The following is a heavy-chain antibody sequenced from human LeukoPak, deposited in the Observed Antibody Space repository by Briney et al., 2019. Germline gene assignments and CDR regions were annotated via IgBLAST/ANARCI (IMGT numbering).Heavy chain of an antibody. J-gene: IGHJ4*02. CDR3: AKDSKYCSSTSCYYYFDY. V-gene: IGHV3-23*01. D-gene: IGHD2-2*01. CDR2: ISGSGGST. Sequence: GGSLRLSCASSGFTFNSYAMNWVRQAPGKGLEWVSGISGSGGSTHYADSVKGRFTISRDNSENTPYLQMNSLRAEDTAVYYCAKDSKYCSSTSCYYYFDYWGQGTLVTVSS. CDR1: GFTFNSYA.